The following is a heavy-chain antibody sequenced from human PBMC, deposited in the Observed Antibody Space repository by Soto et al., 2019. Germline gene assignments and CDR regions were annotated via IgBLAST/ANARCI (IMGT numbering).Heavy chain of an antibody. D-gene: IGHD3-3*01. Sequence: ASETLSLTCAVYGGSFSGYYLSWIRQPPGKGLEWIGEINHSGSTNYNPSLKSRVTISVDTSKNQFSLKLSSVTAADTAVYYCARGARVRLRFLEWYTDGGYYYYGMDVWGQGTTVTVSS. CDR2: INHSGST. J-gene: IGHJ6*02. CDR3: ARGARVRLRFLEWYTDGGYYYYGMDV. V-gene: IGHV4-34*01. CDR1: GGSFSGYY.